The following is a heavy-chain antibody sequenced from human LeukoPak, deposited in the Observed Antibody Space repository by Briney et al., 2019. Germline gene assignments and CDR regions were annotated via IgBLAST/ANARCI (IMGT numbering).Heavy chain of an antibody. CDR3: AKGDTTWELPHDY. V-gene: IGHV3-53*01. CDR2: IYTGGST. CDR1: GFIVSSNY. D-gene: IGHD1-26*01. J-gene: IGHJ4*02. Sequence: GGSLRLSCAASGFIVSSNYMTWVRQAPGKGLEWVPVIYTGGSTYYADSVKGRFTISRDNSKNTLYLQMNSLRAEDTAVYYCAKGDTTWELPHDYWGQGTLVTVSS.